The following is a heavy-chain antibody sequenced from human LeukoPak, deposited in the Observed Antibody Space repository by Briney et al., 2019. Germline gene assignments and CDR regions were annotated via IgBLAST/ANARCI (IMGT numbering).Heavy chain of an antibody. CDR1: GGSISSYY. V-gene: IGHV4-59*01. CDR2: IYYSGST. J-gene: IGHJ4*02. CDR3: ARDDSYSNGVDY. D-gene: IGHD4-11*01. Sequence: SETLSLTCTVSGGSISSYYWSWIRQPPGKGLEWIGCIYYSGSTNYNPSLKSRVTISVDTSKNQFSLKLSSVTAADTAVYYCARDDSYSNGVDYWGQGTLVTVSS.